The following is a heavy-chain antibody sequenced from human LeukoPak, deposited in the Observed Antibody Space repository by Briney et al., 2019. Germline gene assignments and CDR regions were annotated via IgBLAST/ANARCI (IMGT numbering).Heavy chain of an antibody. D-gene: IGHD2-2*01. CDR3: AGGGYCSSSSCFAPLFDW. V-gene: IGHV4-59*01. J-gene: IGHJ4*02. CDR1: GASISRYY. Sequence: SETLSLTCTVSGASISRYYWSWIRQSPGKGLEWIGYVYNSETTNYNPSLKSRVAMSLYTSRSQFSLRLRSVTAADTAPYFCAGGGYCSSSSCFAPLFDWWGRGILVTVSS. CDR2: VYNSETT.